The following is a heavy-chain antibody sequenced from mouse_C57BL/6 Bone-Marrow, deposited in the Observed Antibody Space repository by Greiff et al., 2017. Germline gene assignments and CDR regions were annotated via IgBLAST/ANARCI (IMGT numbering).Heavy chain of an antibody. CDR3: ARSEVNYDYCSSYVAY. V-gene: IGHV1-81*01. J-gene: IGHJ3*01. D-gene: IGHD1-1*01. CDR2: IYPRSGNT. Sequence: VQLQQSGAELARPGASVKLSCKASGYTFTSYGISWVKQRTGQGLEWIGEIYPRSGNTYYNETFKGKATLTADKSSSTAYMELRSLTSEDSAVYICARSEVNYDYCSSYVAYWSQGTLVTVSA. CDR1: GYTFTSYG.